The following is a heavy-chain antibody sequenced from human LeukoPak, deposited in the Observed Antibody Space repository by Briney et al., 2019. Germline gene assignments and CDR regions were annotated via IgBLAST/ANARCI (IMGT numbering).Heavy chain of an antibody. CDR2: ISSSSSYT. V-gene: IGHV3-11*06. J-gene: IGHJ4*02. Sequence: GGSLRLSCAASGFTFSDYYMSWIRQAPGKGLEWVSFISSSSSYTNYADSVKGRFAISRDNTKNSLYLQMNNLRAENTAVYYCARGGADYVIGYWGQGTLVTVSS. D-gene: IGHD4-17*01. CDR3: ARGGADYVIGY. CDR1: GFTFSDYY.